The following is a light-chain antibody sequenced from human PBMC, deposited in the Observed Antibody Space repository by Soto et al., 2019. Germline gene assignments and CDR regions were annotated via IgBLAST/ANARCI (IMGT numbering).Light chain of an antibody. V-gene: IGKV1-17*01. CDR3: LQHNSYPCT. CDR1: QGIRNA. Sequence: DLQMTQSPSSLSAAVGDRVTITCRASQGIRNALGWYKQKPGKAPKRLIYAASSLQSGVPSRFSGSGSGTEFTLTISSLPTEDFATYYCLQHNSYPCTFGGGTKVEIK. CDR2: AAS. J-gene: IGKJ4*01.